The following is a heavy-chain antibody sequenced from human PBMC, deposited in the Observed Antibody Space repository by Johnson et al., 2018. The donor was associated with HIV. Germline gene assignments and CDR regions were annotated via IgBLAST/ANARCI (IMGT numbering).Heavy chain of an antibody. J-gene: IGHJ3*02. Sequence: VQLVESGGGLVQRGWSLRLSCAGSGFIFSNYWMNWVRQAPGKGLEWVANIKGDGSEKYYVDSVKGRFTISRDNAKNALYVQMNSLRAEDTAVYYCARGLRVGAIDAFDIWGQGTTVTVSS. CDR1: GFIFSNYW. V-gene: IGHV3-7*05. CDR3: ARGLRVGAIDAFDI. CDR2: IKGDGSEK. D-gene: IGHD1-26*01.